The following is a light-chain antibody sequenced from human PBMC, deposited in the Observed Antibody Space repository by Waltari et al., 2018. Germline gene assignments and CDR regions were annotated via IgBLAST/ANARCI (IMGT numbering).Light chain of an antibody. Sequence: DIQMTQSPSSLSASVGDRVTITCRASQNINNYLNWYHQTPGKAPKLLIYATSNLQSGVPSRFSGSGSGTDCTLTISSLQPEDFATDYCQQSYAIRLNFGGGTKVEI. CDR2: ATS. CDR1: QNINNY. CDR3: QQSYAIRLN. V-gene: IGKV1-39*01. J-gene: IGKJ4*01.